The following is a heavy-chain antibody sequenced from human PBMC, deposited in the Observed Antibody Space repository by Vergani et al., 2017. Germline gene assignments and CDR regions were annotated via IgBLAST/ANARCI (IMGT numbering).Heavy chain of an antibody. CDR2: MYYSGST. CDR1: GGSISSSSYY. V-gene: IGHV4-39*07. CDR3: ARDRRRGFGGLLFQPFTGMDV. Sequence: QLQLQESGPGLVKPSETLSLTCTVFGGSISSSSYYWGWIRQPPGKGLEWIGSMYYSGSTYYNPSLKSRVTISVDMSKKQFFLKLTSVTAAATAVYYCARDRRRGFGGLLFQPFTGMDVWGQGTTVTVSS. J-gene: IGHJ6*02. D-gene: IGHD3-10*01.